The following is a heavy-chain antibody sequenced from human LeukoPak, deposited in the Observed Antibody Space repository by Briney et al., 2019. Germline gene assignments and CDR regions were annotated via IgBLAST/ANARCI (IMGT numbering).Heavy chain of an antibody. Sequence: ASVKVSFKASGYTFTSYGISWVRQAPGQGLEWMGWISAYNGNTNYAQKLQGRVTMTTDTSTSTAYMELRSLRSDDTAVYYCARVDPRFLEWFFDYWGQGTLVTVSS. CDR1: GYTFTSYG. J-gene: IGHJ4*02. V-gene: IGHV1-18*01. CDR3: ARVDPRFLEWFFDY. D-gene: IGHD3-3*01. CDR2: ISAYNGNT.